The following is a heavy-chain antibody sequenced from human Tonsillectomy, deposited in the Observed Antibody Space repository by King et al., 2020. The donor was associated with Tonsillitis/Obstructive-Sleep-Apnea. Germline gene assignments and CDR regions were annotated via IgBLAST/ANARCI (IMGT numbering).Heavy chain of an antibody. D-gene: IGHD3-3*01. CDR2: ISSSSSYI. CDR1: GFTFSSYS. CDR3: AASDFWSGYFN. J-gene: IGHJ4*02. Sequence: VQLVESGGGLVKPGGSLRLSCAASGFTFSSYSMNWVRQAPGKGLEWVSSISSSSSYIYYADSVKGRITISRDNAKNSLYRQMNSLRAEDTAVYYCAASDFWSGYFNWGQGTLVTVSS. V-gene: IGHV3-21*01.